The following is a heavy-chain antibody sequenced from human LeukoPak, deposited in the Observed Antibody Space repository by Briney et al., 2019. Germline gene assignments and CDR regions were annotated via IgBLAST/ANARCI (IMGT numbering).Heavy chain of an antibody. Sequence: PSETLSLTCTVSGGSISSSSYYWGWIRQPPGKGLEWIGRIYSSGTNYNPSLKSRVTMSADTSRNQVSLTLSSVTAADTAVYYCARDSGTTGEVKFDPWGQGTLVTVSS. D-gene: IGHD3-10*01. CDR2: IYSSGT. J-gene: IGHJ5*02. V-gene: IGHV4-39*07. CDR3: ARDSGTTGEVKFDP. CDR1: GGSISSSSYY.